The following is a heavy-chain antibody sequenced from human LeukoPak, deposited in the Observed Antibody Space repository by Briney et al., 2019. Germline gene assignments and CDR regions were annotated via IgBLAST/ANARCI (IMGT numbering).Heavy chain of an antibody. CDR1: GGSISSSSYY. CDR3: ARCPSIAARQYYYYYYYMDV. Sequence: SETLSLTCTVSGGSISSSSYYWGWIRQPPGKGLEWIGSIYYSGSTYSNPSLKSRVTISVDTSKNQFSLKLSSVTAADTAVYYCARCPSIAARQYYYYYYYMDVWGKGTTVTVSS. J-gene: IGHJ6*03. CDR2: IYYSGST. V-gene: IGHV4-39*07. D-gene: IGHD6-6*01.